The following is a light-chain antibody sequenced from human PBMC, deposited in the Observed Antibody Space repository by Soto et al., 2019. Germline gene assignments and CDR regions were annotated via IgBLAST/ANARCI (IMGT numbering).Light chain of an antibody. J-gene: IGKJ4*01. V-gene: IGKV1-5*01. CDR1: QSSSSW. Sequence: IQMTKSPSTLSASVGDRVTITCRASQSSSSWLAGYQQKPGKAPKLRIYEASSLERGVPPRVSGSGSGTEFTLTISSLQPDDSATYHCQQYKTYSLTFGGGTKVDIK. CDR2: EAS. CDR3: QQYKTYSLT.